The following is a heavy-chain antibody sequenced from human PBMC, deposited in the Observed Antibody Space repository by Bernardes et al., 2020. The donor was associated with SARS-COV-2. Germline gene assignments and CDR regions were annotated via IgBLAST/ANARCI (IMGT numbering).Heavy chain of an antibody. V-gene: IGHV3-48*02. Sequence: GGSLRLSCAASGFTFSSYSMNWVRQAPGKGLEWVSYISSSSSTIYYADSVKGRFTISRDNAKNSLYLQMNSLRDEDTAVYYCARDLSYYDSSGYYPDYWFDYWGQGTLVTVSS. CDR2: ISSSSSTI. CDR1: GFTFSSYS. CDR3: ARDLSYYDSSGYYPDYWFDY. D-gene: IGHD3-22*01. J-gene: IGHJ4*02.